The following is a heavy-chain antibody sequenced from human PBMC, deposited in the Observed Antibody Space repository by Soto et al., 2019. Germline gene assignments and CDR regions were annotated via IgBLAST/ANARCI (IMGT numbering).Heavy chain of an antibody. J-gene: IGHJ4*02. Sequence: QVHLVQSGAEVKKPGASVKVSCKGSGYAFTTYGITWVRQAPGQGLEWMGWISAHNGNTNYAQKLQGRVTVTRDTSTSTAYRELRSLRSDDTAGYYCARGRYGDYWGQGALVTVSS. D-gene: IGHD1-1*01. CDR3: ARGRYGDY. CDR1: GYAFTTYG. V-gene: IGHV1-18*01. CDR2: ISAHNGNT.